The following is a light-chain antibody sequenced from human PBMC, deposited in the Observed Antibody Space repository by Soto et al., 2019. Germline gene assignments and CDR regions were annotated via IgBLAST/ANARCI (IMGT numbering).Light chain of an antibody. CDR1: QSISTY. V-gene: IGKV1-39*01. CDR2: AAS. J-gene: IGKJ1*01. CDR3: QQSYNTPPT. Sequence: DIQMTQSPSSLSASVGDGVTITCRASQSISTYLNWYQQKPGKAPKLLIYAASSLQSGVPSRFSGSGSGSDFTLTISSLRPEDFATYSCQQSYNTPPTFGQGTKVEI.